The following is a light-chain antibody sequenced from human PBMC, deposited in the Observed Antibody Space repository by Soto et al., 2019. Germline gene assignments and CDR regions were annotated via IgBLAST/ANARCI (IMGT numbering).Light chain of an antibody. CDR1: QSLSSGY. CDR3: QQYGSSPT. CDR2: DAS. J-gene: IGKJ1*01. Sequence: EIVLTQPPGTLSLSPGERVTLSCRASQSLSSGYLAWYQQKFGQAPRLLIYDASRRATGIPERFSGSGSGTDFTLTINRLEPEDFAVYYCQQYGSSPTFGLGTKVDIK. V-gene: IGKV3-20*01.